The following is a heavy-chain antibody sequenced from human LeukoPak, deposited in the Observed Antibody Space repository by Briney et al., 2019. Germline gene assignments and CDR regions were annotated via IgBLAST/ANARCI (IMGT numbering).Heavy chain of an antibody. V-gene: IGHV5-10-1*01. CDR1: GYNFGTYW. J-gene: IGHJ4*02. Sequence: ESPEISCKGSGYNFGTYWISWVLQMPGKGLEWMGKIDPSDSSTISSTSFEGHVTISDDKSTSTAYLQWSSLKASDTAMYYCARLSDYCGQRTVLADSS. CDR3: ARLSDY. CDR2: IDPSDSST.